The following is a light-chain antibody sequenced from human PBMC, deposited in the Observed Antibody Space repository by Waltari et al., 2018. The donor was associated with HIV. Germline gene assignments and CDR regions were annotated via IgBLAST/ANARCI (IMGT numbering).Light chain of an antibody. Sequence: DIVMTQSPDSLAVSLGERATINCKSSQSVLYSSNNKNYLAWYQQKPGQPPKQLIYWASTRESGVPDRFSGSGSGTDFTLTISSLQAEDVAVYYCQQYYSTLVTFGGGTKVEIK. CDR3: QQYYSTLVT. CDR1: QSVLYSSNNKNY. CDR2: WAS. V-gene: IGKV4-1*01. J-gene: IGKJ4*01.